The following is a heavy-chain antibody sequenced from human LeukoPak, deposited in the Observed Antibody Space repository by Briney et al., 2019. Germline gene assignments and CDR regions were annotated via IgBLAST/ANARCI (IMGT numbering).Heavy chain of an antibody. CDR3: ARLLVRGVMRDPWFGP. V-gene: IGHV4-59*12. Sequence: PSETLSLTCTVSGGSISSYYWSWIRQPPGKGLEWIGYIYYSGSNNYNTSFRSRVTISADTSKNQFSPKLSSVTAADTAVYYCARLLVRGVMRDPWFGPWGQGTLVTVSS. CDR2: IYYSGSN. CDR1: GGSISSYY. D-gene: IGHD3-10*01. J-gene: IGHJ5*02.